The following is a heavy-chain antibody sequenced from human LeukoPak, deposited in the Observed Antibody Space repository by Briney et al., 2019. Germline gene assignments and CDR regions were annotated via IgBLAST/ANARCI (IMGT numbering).Heavy chain of an antibody. CDR2: IYHSGST. D-gene: IGHD3-22*01. CDR1: GGSISSGAYS. J-gene: IGHJ4*02. V-gene: IGHV4-30-2*01. CDR3: ARGYYYDSSGYPFDC. Sequence: TLSLTCAVSGGSISSGAYSWSWIRQPPGKGLEWIGYIYHSGSTYYNPSLKSRVTISVDRSQNQFSLKLSSVTAADTAVYYCARGYYYDSSGYPFDCWGQGTLVTVSS.